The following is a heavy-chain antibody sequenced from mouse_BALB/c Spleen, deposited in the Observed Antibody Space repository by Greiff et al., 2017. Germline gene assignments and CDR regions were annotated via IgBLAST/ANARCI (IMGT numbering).Heavy chain of an antibody. V-gene: IGHV3-8*02. D-gene: IGHD1-2*01. CDR1: GYSFTSCY. CDR2: ISYSGST. J-gene: IGHJ2*01. Sequence: EVQLLESGPSLVQPSQTLSLTCSVSGYSFTSCYLNWIRKFPGNKLEYMGYISYSGSTYYNPSLKSRISITRDTSKNQYYLQLNSVTTEDTATYYCTRSTRGSLDYWGQGTTLTVSS. CDR3: TRSTRGSLDY.